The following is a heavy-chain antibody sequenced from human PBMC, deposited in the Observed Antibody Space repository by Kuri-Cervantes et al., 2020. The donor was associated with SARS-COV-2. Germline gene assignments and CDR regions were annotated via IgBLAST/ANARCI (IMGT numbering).Heavy chain of an antibody. J-gene: IGHJ4*02. D-gene: IGHD3-16*01. CDR3: TREPGGTFDY. V-gene: IGHV3-64*04. CDR1: GFTFSSCF. CDR2: ISPNGGDT. Sequence: GGSLRLSCSASGFTFSSCFMLWVRQAPGKGLEHVSRISPNGGDTSYAESVKGRFTISRDNAKNSLYLQMNSLRAEDTAVYYCTREPGGTFDYWGQGTLVTVSS.